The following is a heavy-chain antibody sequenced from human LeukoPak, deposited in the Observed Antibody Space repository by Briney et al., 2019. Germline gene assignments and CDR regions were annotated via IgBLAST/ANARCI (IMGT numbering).Heavy chain of an antibody. D-gene: IGHD6-6*01. Sequence: PSETLSLTCTVSGGSISSSSYYWGWIRQPPGKGLEWIGSIYYSGSTYYNPSLKSRVTISVDTSKNQFSLKLSSVTAADTAVYYCARLRNHSSSWVYYYYYMDVWGKGTTVTVSS. CDR1: GGSISSSSYY. CDR2: IYYSGST. J-gene: IGHJ6*03. V-gene: IGHV4-39*01. CDR3: ARLRNHSSSWVYYYYYMDV.